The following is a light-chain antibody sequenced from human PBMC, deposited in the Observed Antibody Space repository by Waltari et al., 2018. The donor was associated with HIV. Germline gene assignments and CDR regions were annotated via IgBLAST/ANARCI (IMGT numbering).Light chain of an antibody. J-gene: IGLJ2*01. CDR1: TLGDKY. Sequence: SYELTQPPSVSVSPGQTASITCSGDTLGDKYVSWYQEKPGQSPLLVIYQDTKRPSGIPERFSGSNSGNTATLTISGTQAMDEADYYCQAWDSSTACVVFGGGTKLTVL. CDR3: QAWDSSTACVV. V-gene: IGLV3-1*01. CDR2: QDT.